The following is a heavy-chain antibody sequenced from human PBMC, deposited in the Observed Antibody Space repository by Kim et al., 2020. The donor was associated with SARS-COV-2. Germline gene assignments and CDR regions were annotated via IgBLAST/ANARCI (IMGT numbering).Heavy chain of an antibody. V-gene: IGHV3-9*01. D-gene: IGHD3-10*01. CDR3: AKAPRRFGEFDDAFDI. J-gene: IGHJ3*02. Sequence: VRGRITIARDNAKNSLYLQMNSLRAEDTALYYCAKAPRRFGEFDDAFDIWGQGTMVTVSS.